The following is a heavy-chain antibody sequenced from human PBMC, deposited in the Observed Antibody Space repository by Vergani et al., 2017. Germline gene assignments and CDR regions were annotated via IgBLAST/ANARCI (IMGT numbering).Heavy chain of an antibody. CDR2: IIPILGIA. D-gene: IGHD4-17*01. CDR1: GGTFSSYT. CDR3: ASLTLYDDYVRGAFDI. V-gene: IGHV1-69*02. Sequence: VQLVQSGAEVKKPGSSVKVSCKASGGTFSSYTISWVRQAPGQGLEWMGRIIPILGIANYAQKFQGRVTITADKSTSTGYMELSSLRSEDTAVYYCASLTLYDDYVRGAFDIWGQGTMVTVSS. J-gene: IGHJ3*02.